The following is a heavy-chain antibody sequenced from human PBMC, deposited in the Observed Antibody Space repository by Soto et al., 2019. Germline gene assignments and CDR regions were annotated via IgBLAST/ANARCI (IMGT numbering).Heavy chain of an antibody. CDR2: IYYSGST. J-gene: IGHJ6*01. Sequence: SETLSLTCAFSGSSISSSSYYWGWLRKPPGKGLEWIGIIYYSGSTYYTPSLKSRVTISVDTSKNKFSLKLSAVSVADTDVYYCARDGLGYYGTEVWVQVTMVT. V-gene: IGHV4-39*02. D-gene: IGHD3-16*01. CDR1: GSSISSSSYY. CDR3: ARDGLGYYGTEV.